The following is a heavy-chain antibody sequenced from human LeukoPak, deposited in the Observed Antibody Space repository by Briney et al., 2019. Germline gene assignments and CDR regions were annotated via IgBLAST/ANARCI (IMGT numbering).Heavy chain of an antibody. V-gene: IGHV3-21*01. CDR3: ARDRSVGPRDFDY. Sequence: GGSLRLSCAASGFTFSSYSMKWVRQAPGKGLEWVSSIHSSSNYINYADSVKGRFTISRDNSKNTLYLQMNSLRTEDTAVYYCARDRSVGPRDFDYWGQGTLVTVSS. D-gene: IGHD1-26*01. CDR1: GFTFSSYS. J-gene: IGHJ4*02. CDR2: IHSSSNYI.